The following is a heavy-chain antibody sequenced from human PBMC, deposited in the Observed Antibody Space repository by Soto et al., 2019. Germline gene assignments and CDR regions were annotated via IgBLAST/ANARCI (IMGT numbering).Heavy chain of an antibody. CDR2: ISGSGITI. V-gene: IGHV3-11*01. CDR1: GFTFSDYH. Sequence: QVQLVESGGGLVKPGGSLRLSCAASGFTFSDYHMSWIRQAPGKGLEWVSYISGSGITIFYTDSVKGRFTISRDNAKNSLYLQINSLRVEDTAVYYCARTRLYLPTDWGQGTMVTVSS. CDR3: ARTRLYLPTD. J-gene: IGHJ3*01. D-gene: IGHD1-26*01.